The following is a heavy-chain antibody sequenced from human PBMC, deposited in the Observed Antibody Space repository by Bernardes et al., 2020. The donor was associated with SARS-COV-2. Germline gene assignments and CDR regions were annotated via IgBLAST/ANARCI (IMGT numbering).Heavy chain of an antibody. CDR1: GFTFSSYA. Sequence: GSLRISCAASGFTFSSYAMSWVRQAPGKGLEWVSAISGSGGSTYYADSVKGRFTISRDNSKNTLYLQMNSLRAEDTAVYYCARDAHYDILTGYYTYWGQGTLVTVSS. J-gene: IGHJ4*02. V-gene: IGHV3-23*01. D-gene: IGHD3-9*01. CDR3: ARDAHYDILTGYYTY. CDR2: ISGSGGST.